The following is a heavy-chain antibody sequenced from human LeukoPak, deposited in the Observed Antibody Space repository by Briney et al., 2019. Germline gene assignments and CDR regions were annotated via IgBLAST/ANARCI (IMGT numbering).Heavy chain of an antibody. V-gene: IGHV3-23*01. CDR1: GFTFSSYA. D-gene: IGHD6-19*01. CDR2: ISGSGGST. Sequence: QPGGSLRLSCAASGFTFSSYAMSWVRQAPGKGLEWVSAISGSGGSTYYADSVKGRFTISRDNSKNTLYLQMNSLRAEDTAVYYCAKDQQWLVAPDYYFDHWGQGTLVTVSS. J-gene: IGHJ4*02. CDR3: AKDQQWLVAPDYYFDH.